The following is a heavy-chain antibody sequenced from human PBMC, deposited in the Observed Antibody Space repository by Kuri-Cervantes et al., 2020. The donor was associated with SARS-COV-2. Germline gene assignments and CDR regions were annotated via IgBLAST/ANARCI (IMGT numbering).Heavy chain of an antibody. CDR1: GGTFSSYA. J-gene: IGHJ4*02. D-gene: IGHD6-13*01. CDR2: IIPIFGTA. CDR3: ARDAVLAAGYFDY. Sequence: SVKVSCKASGGTFSSYAISWVRQAPGQGLEWMGGIIPIFGTANYAQKFQGRVTMTRDTSISTAYMELSRLRSDGTAVYYCARDAVLAAGYFDYWGQGTLVTVSS. V-gene: IGHV1-69*05.